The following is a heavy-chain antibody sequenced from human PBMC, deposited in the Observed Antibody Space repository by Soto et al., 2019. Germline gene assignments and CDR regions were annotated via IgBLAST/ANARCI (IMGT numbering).Heavy chain of an antibody. J-gene: IGHJ4*02. CDR3: ARGLSVLRYFDLFDY. D-gene: IGHD3-9*01. V-gene: IGHV4-34*01. CDR1: GGSFSGYY. Sequence: PSETLSLTCAVYGGSFSGYYWSWIRQPPGKGLEWIGEINHSGSTNYNPSLKSRVTISVDTSKNQFSLKLSSVTAADTAVYYCARGLSVLRYFDLFDYWGQGTLVTVSS. CDR2: INHSGST.